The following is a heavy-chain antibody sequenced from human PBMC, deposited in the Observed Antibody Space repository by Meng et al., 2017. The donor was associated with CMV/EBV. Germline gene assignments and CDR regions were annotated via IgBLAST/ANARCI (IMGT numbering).Heavy chain of an antibody. J-gene: IGHJ4*02. V-gene: IGHV4-31*02. D-gene: IGHD1-26*01. CDR2: IYYSGST. CDR1: GGSTSSGGYY. CDR3: ARGTTVGATYAVDY. Sequence: VSGGSTSSGGYYWSWIRQHPGQGLEWIGYIYYSGSTYYIPSLKSRVTISVDTSKNQFSLKLSSVTAADTAVYYCARGTTVGATYAVDYWGQGTLVTVSS.